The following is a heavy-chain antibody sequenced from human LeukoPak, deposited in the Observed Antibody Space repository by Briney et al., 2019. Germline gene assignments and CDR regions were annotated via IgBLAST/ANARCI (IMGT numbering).Heavy chain of an antibody. V-gene: IGHV4-39*01. CDR2: IYYSGST. CDR1: GGSISSVSYY. D-gene: IGHD4-17*01. CDR3: ARHDYGDYNSFDY. J-gene: IGHJ4*02. Sequence: SETLSITCTVTGGSISSVSYYWGWIRQPPGKGLEWIGSIYYSGSTYYNPSLKSRVTISVDTSKNQFSLKLSSVTAADTAVYYCARHDYGDYNSFDYWGQGTLVTVSS.